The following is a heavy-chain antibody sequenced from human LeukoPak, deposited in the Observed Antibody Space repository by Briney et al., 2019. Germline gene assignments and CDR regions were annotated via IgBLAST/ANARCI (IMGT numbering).Heavy chain of an antibody. D-gene: IGHD3-10*01. J-gene: IGHJ4*02. CDR3: TRVAYGSGSYYRYLDY. CDR1: GFSLSRYC. Sequence: PGGSLRLSCAASGFSLSRYCMNWVRQAPGKGRGWISYITSDSSNIYYADSVKSRLTISRDNAKSSLYLQMHSLRAEDTAVYYCTRVAYGSGSYYRYLDYWGQGTLVTVSS. CDR2: ITSDSSNI. V-gene: IGHV3-48*01.